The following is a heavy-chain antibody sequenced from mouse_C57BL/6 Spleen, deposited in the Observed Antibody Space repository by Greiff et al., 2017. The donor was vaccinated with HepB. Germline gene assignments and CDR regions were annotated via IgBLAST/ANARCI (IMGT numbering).Heavy chain of an antibody. Sequence: VQLQQSGPELVKPGASVKMSCKASGYTFTDYYMHWVKQKPGKGLEWIGEIYPGSGNTYYNEKFKGKATLTADTSASTAYMQLSSLTSEDSAVYFCARGSYYYGSSYGFAYWGQGTLVTVSA. V-gene: IGHV1-83*01. D-gene: IGHD1-1*01. CDR3: RGSYYYGSSYGFAY. CDR2: YPGSGNTY. CDR1: YTFTDYYM. J-gene: IGHJ3*01.